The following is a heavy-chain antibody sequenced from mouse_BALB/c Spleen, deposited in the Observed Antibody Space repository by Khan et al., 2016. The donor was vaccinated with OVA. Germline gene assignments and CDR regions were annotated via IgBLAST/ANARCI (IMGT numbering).Heavy chain of an antibody. Sequence: VQLQQSGPGLVKPSQSLSLTCTVTGYSITTDYAWNWIRQFPGNKLEWMGYISYSGNTKYNPSLKSRISITRDTSKNQCFLQLRSVTTEDTARYYCARIYGGYSDYWGQGTTLTVSS. CDR1: GYSITTDYA. CDR3: ARIYGGYSDY. V-gene: IGHV3-2*02. D-gene: IGHD1-1*01. J-gene: IGHJ2*01. CDR2: ISYSGNT.